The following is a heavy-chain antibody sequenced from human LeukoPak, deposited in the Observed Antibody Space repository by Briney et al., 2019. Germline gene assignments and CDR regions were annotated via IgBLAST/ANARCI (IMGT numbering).Heavy chain of an antibody. Sequence: TGGSLRLSCVASGFTFTTYAMNWIRKGPGKGPEWVSIISGSGDTTYYADSVKGRFTISRDNSKNTLSLQMNSLRAEDTAVYYCAKDLLPDTIMSAFDIWGLGTVVTVSS. CDR1: GFTFTTYA. CDR2: ISGSGDTT. J-gene: IGHJ3*02. CDR3: AKDLLPDTIMSAFDI. V-gene: IGHV3-23*01. D-gene: IGHD3-22*01.